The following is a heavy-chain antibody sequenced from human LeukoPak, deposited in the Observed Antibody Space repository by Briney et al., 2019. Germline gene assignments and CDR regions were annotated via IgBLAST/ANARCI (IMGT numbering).Heavy chain of an antibody. CDR1: GFTFNDYG. J-gene: IGHJ5*02. D-gene: IGHD5-12*01. Sequence: PGGSLRLSCAASGFTFNDYGMSWVRQAPGKGLEWVSTISGSGISTYYADSVKGRFTISRDNSRNTLYLQMSNLRADDTAMYYCSRDRSRGYSFTWGQGTLVTVS. V-gene: IGHV3-23*01. CDR2: ISGSGIST. CDR3: SRDRSRGYSFT.